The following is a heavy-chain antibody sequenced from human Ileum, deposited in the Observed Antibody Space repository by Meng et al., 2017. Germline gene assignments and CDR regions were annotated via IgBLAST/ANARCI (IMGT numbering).Heavy chain of an antibody. V-gene: IGHV4-59*01. D-gene: IGHD6-13*01. J-gene: IGHJ5*02. CDR2: IYFTGRT. CDR1: GGSISTYY. CDR3: ARNGRRAVGSWFDP. Sequence: SETLSLTCTVSGGSISTYYWSWLRQPPGKGLEWLGYIYFTGRTNYNPSLKSRVTISLDTSKNQFSLSLSSVTAADTAVYYCARNGRRAVGSWFDPWGQGTLVTVSS.